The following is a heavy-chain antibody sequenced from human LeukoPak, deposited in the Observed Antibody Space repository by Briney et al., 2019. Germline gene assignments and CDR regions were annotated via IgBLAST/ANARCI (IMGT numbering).Heavy chain of an antibody. J-gene: IGHJ6*02. D-gene: IGHD3-22*01. CDR1: GYTFTGYY. CDR2: INPNSGGT. CDR3: ARDLSYDGSGYYSSWSDYYYYGMDV. Sequence: ASVKVSCKASGYTFTGYYMHWVRQAPGQGLEWMGWINPNSGGTNYAQKFQGRVTMTRDTSISTAYMELSRLRSDDTAVYYCARDLSYDGSGYYSSWSDYYYYGMDVWGQGTTVTVSS. V-gene: IGHV1-2*02.